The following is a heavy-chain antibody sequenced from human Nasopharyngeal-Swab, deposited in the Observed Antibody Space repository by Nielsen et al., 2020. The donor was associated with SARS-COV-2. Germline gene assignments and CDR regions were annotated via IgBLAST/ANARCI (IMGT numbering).Heavy chain of an antibody. CDR2: ISGSGGST. V-gene: IGHV3-23*01. J-gene: IGHJ6*02. CDR1: GFTFSSYA. D-gene: IGHD6-19*01. Sequence: GESLKISCAASGFTFSSYAMSWVRQTPGKGLEWVSAISGSGGSTYYADAVKGRFTISRDNSKTTLYLQMNSLRAEDTAVYYCAKGGSAEWLAFSYYGMDVWGQGTTVTVSS. CDR3: AKGGSAEWLAFSYYGMDV.